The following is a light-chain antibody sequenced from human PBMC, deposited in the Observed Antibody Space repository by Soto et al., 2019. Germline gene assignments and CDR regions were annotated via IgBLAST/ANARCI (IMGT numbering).Light chain of an antibody. Sequence: IHMTHSPSSLSASVLYRVTITFLASQGIRDDLGWYQQKPGKAPKRLIYAASSLQSGVPSRFSGTGSGTEFTLTISSLQPEDFATYFCLQHNSYPVTFGQGTKVDIK. J-gene: IGKJ1*01. CDR2: AAS. CDR1: QGIRDD. V-gene: IGKV1-17*01. CDR3: LQHNSYPVT.